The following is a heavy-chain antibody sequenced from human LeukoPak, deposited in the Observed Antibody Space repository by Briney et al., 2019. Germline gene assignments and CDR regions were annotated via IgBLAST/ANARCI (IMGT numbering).Heavy chain of an antibody. CDR1: GYTFTSYD. CDR2: MNPNSGNT. V-gene: IGHV1-8*01. Sequence: GPSVKVSCKASGYTFTSYDINWVRQASGQGLEWMRCMNPNSGNTASAQKFQGRVTMTTNTSISTAYMELTGLRSEDTAMYFCARKGLLGSGKPWFDPWGQGTLVTVSS. CDR3: ARKGLLGSGKPWFDP. D-gene: IGHD2-15*01. J-gene: IGHJ5*02.